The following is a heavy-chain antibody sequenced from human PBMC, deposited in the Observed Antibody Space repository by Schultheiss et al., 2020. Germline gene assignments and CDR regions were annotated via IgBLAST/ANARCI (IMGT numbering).Heavy chain of an antibody. D-gene: IGHD1-26*01. Sequence: GGSLRLSCAASGFTFSNAWMNWVRQAPGKGLEWVGRIKSKTDGGTTDYAAPVKGRFSISRDDSENTLYLQMNSLRAEDTAVYYCARGGWELRSSPNDYWGQGT. J-gene: IGHJ4*02. CDR1: GFTFSNAW. CDR2: IKSKTDGGTT. V-gene: IGHV3-15*07. CDR3: ARGGWELRSSPNDY.